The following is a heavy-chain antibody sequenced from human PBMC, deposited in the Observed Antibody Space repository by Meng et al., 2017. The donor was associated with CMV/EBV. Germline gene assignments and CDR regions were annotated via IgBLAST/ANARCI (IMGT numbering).Heavy chain of an antibody. Sequence: VRLGAAGGEGKKPGSSVKVSCKAAGGPFSSYAISWVRQAPGQGLEWMGGIIPIFGTENYAQKFQGRVTITADESTSTAYMELRSLRSDDTAVYYCARVGVGATWYFDYWGQGTLVTVSS. D-gene: IGHD1-26*01. J-gene: IGHJ4*02. CDR3: ARVGVGATWYFDY. CDR1: GGPFSSYA. V-gene: IGHV1-69*12. CDR2: IIPIFGTE.